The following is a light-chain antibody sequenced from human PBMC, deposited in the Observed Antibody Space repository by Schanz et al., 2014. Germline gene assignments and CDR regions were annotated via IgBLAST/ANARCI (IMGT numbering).Light chain of an antibody. CDR2: GAS. Sequence: EIVLTQSPDTLSLSPGQRATLSCRTSQSVDSGYLVWYQQKPGQAPRLLIYGASTRATGLPARFSGSGSGTEFTLTISSLQSEDVAVYYCQQYNNWLTTFGQGTRVEIK. CDR3: QQYNNWLTT. V-gene: IGKV3-15*01. J-gene: IGKJ1*01. CDR1: QSVDSGY.